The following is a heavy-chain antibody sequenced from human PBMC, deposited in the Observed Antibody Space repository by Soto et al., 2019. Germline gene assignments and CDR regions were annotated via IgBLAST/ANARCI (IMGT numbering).Heavy chain of an antibody. CDR3: ARAESGWLRYYYYGMDV. CDR2: INHSGST. J-gene: IGHJ6*02. CDR1: GGSFSGYY. V-gene: IGHV4-34*01. Sequence: QVQLQQWGAGLLKPSETLSLTCAVYGGSFSGYYWSWIRQPPGKGLEWMGEINHSGSTNYNPSLKSRVTIAVDTSKNQFALKLSSVTAADTAVYYCARAESGWLRYYYYGMDVWGQGTTVTVSS. D-gene: IGHD6-19*01.